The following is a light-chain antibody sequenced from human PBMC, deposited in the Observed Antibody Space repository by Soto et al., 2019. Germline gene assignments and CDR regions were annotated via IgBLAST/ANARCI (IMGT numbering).Light chain of an antibody. CDR3: ASYTTRSTYV. CDR1: SSDVGGYSY. J-gene: IGLJ1*01. Sequence: QSALTQPASVSGSPGQSIAISCTGTSSDVGGYSYVSWYQQQPGKAPKLVISDVSNRPSGVSDRFSGSKSGNTASLTISGLQTEDEADYYCASYTTRSTYVSGTGTKLTVL. V-gene: IGLV2-14*01. CDR2: DVS.